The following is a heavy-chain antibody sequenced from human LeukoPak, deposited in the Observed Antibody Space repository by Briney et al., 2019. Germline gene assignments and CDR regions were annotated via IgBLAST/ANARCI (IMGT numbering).Heavy chain of an antibody. Sequence: GGSLRLSCAASGFTFSRNAMIWVRQAPGKGLEWVSAISGSGSDTYHADSVKGRFTIFRDNSKNTVYLRMNSLRAEDTAVYYCAKDPWGSRGYFDYWGQGTLVTVSS. D-gene: IGHD7-27*01. J-gene: IGHJ4*02. CDR1: GFTFSRNA. CDR2: ISGSGSDT. V-gene: IGHV3-23*01. CDR3: AKDPWGSRGYFDY.